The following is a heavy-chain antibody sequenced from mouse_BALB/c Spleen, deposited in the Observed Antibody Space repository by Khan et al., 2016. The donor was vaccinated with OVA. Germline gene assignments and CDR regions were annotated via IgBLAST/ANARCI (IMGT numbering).Heavy chain of an antibody. CDR1: GYSITTDYA. D-gene: IGHD3-3*01. J-gene: IGHJ3*01. V-gene: IGHV3-2*02. CDR2: IGYRGSP. CDR3: ARLGPGCSY. Sequence: EVQLQESGPGLVKPSQSLSLTCTVTGYSITTDYAWNWIQHFPGDKLEWMGYIGYRGSPRTNPTLKRRISITRYTSKNQLFLLLNSLTTEDTATSYCARLGPGCSYWGPGTLVTFSS.